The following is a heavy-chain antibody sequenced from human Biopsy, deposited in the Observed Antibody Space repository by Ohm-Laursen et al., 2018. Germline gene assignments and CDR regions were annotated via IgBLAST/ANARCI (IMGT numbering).Heavy chain of an antibody. V-gene: IGHV4-39*01. J-gene: IGHJ5*02. D-gene: IGHD3-22*01. CDR1: GGSISNNNYY. Sequence: SDTLSLTCTVSGGSISNNNYYWGWIRQPPGKGLEWIGSIFYSGSTHYKPSLKSRVNISVDTSKNQFSLKLNSVTAADTAVYYCARDYDTSGYYYVSWGQGTLVTVSS. CDR2: IFYSGST. CDR3: ARDYDTSGYYYVS.